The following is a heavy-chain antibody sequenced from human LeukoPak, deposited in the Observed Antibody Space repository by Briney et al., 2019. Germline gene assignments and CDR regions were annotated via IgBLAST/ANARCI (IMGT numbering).Heavy chain of an antibody. CDR1: GYPFTQYG. J-gene: IGHJ4*02. CDR3: GRNGVVAENRLYVDY. CDR2: ISANNANT. Sequence: ASVTDSFMASGYPFTQYGFTWVGQAAGRGREWMGWISANNANTKFEHKFQGRLTVAIDTSTGIVHMELRDLISDDTAVYYCGRNGVVAENRLYVDYWGQGTLVTVSS. D-gene: IGHD2-8*01. V-gene: IGHV1-18*01.